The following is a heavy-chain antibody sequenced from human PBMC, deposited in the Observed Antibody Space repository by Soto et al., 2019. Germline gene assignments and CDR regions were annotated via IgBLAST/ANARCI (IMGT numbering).Heavy chain of an antibody. V-gene: IGHV4-39*01. CDR2: VYYTGHT. D-gene: IGHD3-10*01. CDR1: GDSFGTPFYY. J-gene: IGHJ5*02. CDR3: ARHSDYHYGSDSYGASFNP. Sequence: SETLSLTCTVSGDSFGTPFYYWGWIRQPPGRGLEWVASVYYTGHTYYNPSLKSRVPISLDTSNNQFSLKLTSVTAADTAVYYCARHSDYHYGSDSYGASFNPWGQGTLGTVSS.